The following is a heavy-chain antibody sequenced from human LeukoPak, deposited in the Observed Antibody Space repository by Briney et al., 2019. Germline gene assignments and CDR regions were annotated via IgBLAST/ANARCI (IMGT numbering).Heavy chain of an antibody. Sequence: ASVKVSCKASGYTFTSYCISWVRQAPGQGLEWLGWTSANSGNTNYAQKLRGRVTMTADTSTSTAYMELRSLRSDDTAVYYCARVELRYFDWLPYYFDYWGQGTLVTVSS. CDR1: GYTFTSYC. J-gene: IGHJ4*02. CDR3: ARVELRYFDWLPYYFDY. D-gene: IGHD3-9*01. V-gene: IGHV1-18*01. CDR2: TSANSGNT.